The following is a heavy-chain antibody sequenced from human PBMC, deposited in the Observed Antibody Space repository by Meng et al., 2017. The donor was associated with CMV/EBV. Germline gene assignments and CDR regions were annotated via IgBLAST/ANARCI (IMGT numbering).Heavy chain of an antibody. V-gene: IGHV3-23*01. CDR2: ISDSGGIT. D-gene: IGHD6-13*01. J-gene: IGHJ4*02. Sequence: GGSLRPSCAASEFTFSSYAMNWVRQAPGKGLEWVSIISDSGGITYYADSVEGRFTISRDNSKNTLYLQMNSLRAEDTAVYYCAKGRSIEAPGTRYFDCWGQGTLVTVSS. CDR3: AKGRSIEAPGTRYFDC. CDR1: EFTFSSYA.